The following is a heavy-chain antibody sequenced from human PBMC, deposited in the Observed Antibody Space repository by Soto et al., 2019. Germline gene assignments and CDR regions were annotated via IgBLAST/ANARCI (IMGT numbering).Heavy chain of an antibody. J-gene: IGHJ4*02. Sequence: ASVKVSCKASGYTFTSYGISWVRQAPGQGLEWMGWISAYNGNTNYAQKLQGRVTMTTDTSTSTAYMELRSLRSDDTAVYYCARDGSYDYIWGSYRVFDYWGQGTLVTVSS. D-gene: IGHD3-16*02. V-gene: IGHV1-18*01. CDR1: GYTFTSYG. CDR2: ISAYNGNT. CDR3: ARDGSYDYIWGSYRVFDY.